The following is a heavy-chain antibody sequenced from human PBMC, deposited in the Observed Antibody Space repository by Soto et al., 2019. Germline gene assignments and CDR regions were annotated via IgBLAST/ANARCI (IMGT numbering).Heavy chain of an antibody. CDR2: IRNKANSYTT. Sequence: PWGSLRLSCAASVFTFSDHYMDWVRQAPGKGLEWVGRIRNKANSYTTEYAASVKGRFTISRDDSKNSLFLQMNSLKTDDTAVYYCARGGYCSRTSCYSDYYGMDVWGQGTTVTVSS. CDR1: VFTFSDHY. V-gene: IGHV3-72*01. J-gene: IGHJ6*02. D-gene: IGHD2-2*02. CDR3: ARGGYCSRTSCYSDYYGMDV.